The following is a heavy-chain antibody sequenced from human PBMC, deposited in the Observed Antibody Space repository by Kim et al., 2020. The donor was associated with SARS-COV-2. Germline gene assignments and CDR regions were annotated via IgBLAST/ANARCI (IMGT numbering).Heavy chain of an antibody. J-gene: IGHJ5*02. D-gene: IGHD6-13*01. CDR3: ARAPEGGNELVRTHWFDP. CDR2: IYHSGST. V-gene: IGHV4-4*02. Sequence: SETLSLTCAVSGGSISSSNWWSWVRQPPGKGLEWIGEIYHSGSTNYNPSLKSRVTISVDKSKNQFSLKLSSVTAADTAVYYCARAPEGGNELVRTHWFDPWGQGTLVTVSS. CDR1: GGSISSSNW.